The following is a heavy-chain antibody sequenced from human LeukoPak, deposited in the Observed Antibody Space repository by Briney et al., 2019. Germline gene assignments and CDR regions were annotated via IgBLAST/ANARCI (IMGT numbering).Heavy chain of an antibody. CDR2: ISSSSSSYT. V-gene: IGHV3-11*05. J-gene: IGHJ4*02. CDR1: GFTFSDYY. Sequence: GGSLRLSCAASGFTFSDYYMSWIRQAPGKGLEWVSYISSSSSSYTNYADSVKGRFTISRDNAKNSLYLQMNSLRAEDTAVYYCARDRPYYYGSGSRLYYFDYWGQGTLVTVSS. CDR3: ARDRPYYYGSGSRLYYFDY. D-gene: IGHD3-10*01.